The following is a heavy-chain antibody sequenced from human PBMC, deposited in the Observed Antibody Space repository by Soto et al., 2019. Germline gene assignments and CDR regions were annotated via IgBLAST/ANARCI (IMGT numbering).Heavy chain of an antibody. Sequence: EVQLVESGGGLIQPGGSLRRSCAASGFTFSSNDMNWVRQAPGKGLEWVSLIYSGGSTYYADSVKGRFTIPRANTKNTLYLQITSLRGEGTAVYYCATRPLVPGAPWGPGTMVNVSS. CDR1: GFTFSSND. CDR3: ATRPLVPGAP. V-gene: IGHV3-53*01. J-gene: IGHJ3*01. D-gene: IGHD2-2*01. CDR2: IYSGGST.